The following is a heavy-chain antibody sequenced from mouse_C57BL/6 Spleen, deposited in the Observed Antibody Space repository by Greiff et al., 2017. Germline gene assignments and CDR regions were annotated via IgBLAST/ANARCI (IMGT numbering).Heavy chain of an antibody. CDR1: GYTFTDYE. J-gene: IGHJ4*01. V-gene: IGHV1-15*01. D-gene: IGHD1-1*01. CDR2: IDPETGGT. Sequence: VQLQQSGAELVRPGASVTLSCKASGYTFTDYEMHWVKQTPVHGLEWIGAIDPETGGTAYNQKFKGKAILTADKSSRTAYMERRSLTSEDSAVYYCTRYITTVVATDAMDYWGQGTSVTVSS. CDR3: TRYITTVVATDAMDY.